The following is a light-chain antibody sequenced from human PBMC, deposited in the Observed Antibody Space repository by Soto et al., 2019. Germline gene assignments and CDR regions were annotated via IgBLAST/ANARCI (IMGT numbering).Light chain of an antibody. V-gene: IGKV1-17*01. Sequence: DLQMTQSPSSLSASVGDRVTITCRASQGISNLLGWFQHKPGKAPKRLIYAASSLQGGVPSRFSGSGSGTQFTLTITGLQPEDFADYYCLQPNTYPYTFGQGTKLEIK. CDR3: LQPNTYPYT. CDR1: QGISNL. J-gene: IGKJ2*01. CDR2: AAS.